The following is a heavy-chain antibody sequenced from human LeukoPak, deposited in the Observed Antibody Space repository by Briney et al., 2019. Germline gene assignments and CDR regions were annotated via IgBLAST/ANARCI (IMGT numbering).Heavy chain of an antibody. CDR3: AELGITMIGGV. CDR2: ISWNSGSI. V-gene: IGHV3-9*01. CDR1: GFTFDDYA. Sequence: GGSLRLSCAASGFTFDDYAMHWVRQAPGKGLEWVSGISWNSGSIVYADSVKGRFTISRDNAKNSLYLQMNSLRAEDTAVYYCAELGITMIGGVWGKGTTVTISS. J-gene: IGHJ6*04. D-gene: IGHD3-10*02.